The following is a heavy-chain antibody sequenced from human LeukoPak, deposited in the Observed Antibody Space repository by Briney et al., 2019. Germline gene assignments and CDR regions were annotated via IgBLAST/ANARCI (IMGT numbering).Heavy chain of an antibody. J-gene: IGHJ4*02. Sequence: GRSLRLSCAASGFTFSSYGMHWVRQAPGKGLEWVAVISYDGSNKHYADSVKGRFTISRDNSKNTLYLQMNSLRAEDTAVYYCAKDWGSSPLDYWGQGTLVTVSS. CDR1: GFTFSSYG. D-gene: IGHD3-16*01. CDR2: ISYDGSNK. CDR3: AKDWGSSPLDY. V-gene: IGHV3-30*18.